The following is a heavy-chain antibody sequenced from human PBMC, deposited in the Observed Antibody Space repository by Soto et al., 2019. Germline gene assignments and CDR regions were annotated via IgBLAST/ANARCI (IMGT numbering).Heavy chain of an antibody. D-gene: IGHD2-2*01. CDR1: GASMSTGDSF. V-gene: IGHV4-31*03. J-gene: IGHJ5*02. CDR2: IYYTGTT. CDR3: ARGGYCSTSNCYNWLDP. Sequence: SETLSLTCSVSGASMSTGDSFWSWIRQAPGKGLEWIGYIYYTGTTYYNPSLSSRFIISVDTSKNQFSLTLSSVTAADTAVYYCARGGYCSTSNCYNWLDPWGQGLLVTVSS.